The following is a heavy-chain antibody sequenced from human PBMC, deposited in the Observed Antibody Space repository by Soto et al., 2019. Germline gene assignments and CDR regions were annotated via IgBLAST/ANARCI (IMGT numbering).Heavy chain of an antibody. CDR3: VREAEIASVPLPYF. Sequence: QVQLVQSGAEVKEPGASVKVSCKASGYTFTNYGLTWVRQAPGQGLEWMGWISAYNGNTNYAQKLQGRVTMTRDTSTSTVYMELRSPTSDDTSVYYCVREAEIASVPLPYFWGQGTLVTVSS. D-gene: IGHD2-21*01. CDR1: GYTFTNYG. V-gene: IGHV1-18*01. J-gene: IGHJ4*02. CDR2: ISAYNGNT.